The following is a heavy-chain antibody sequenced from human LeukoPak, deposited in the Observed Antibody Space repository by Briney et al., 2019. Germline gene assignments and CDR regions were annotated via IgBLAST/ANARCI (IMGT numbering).Heavy chain of an antibody. D-gene: IGHD3-10*01. CDR1: GFAFSSYA. CDR2: ISSNGGGT. V-gene: IGHV3-64*01. J-gene: IGHJ6*03. Sequence: GGSLRLSCAASGFAFSSYAMHRVRQAPGKGLEYVSAISSNGGGTYYAHSVKGRFTISRDNSKNTLYLQMNSLRAEDTAVYYCAKDRPPFYGSGTCMDVWGKGTTVTISS. CDR3: AKDRPPFYGSGTCMDV.